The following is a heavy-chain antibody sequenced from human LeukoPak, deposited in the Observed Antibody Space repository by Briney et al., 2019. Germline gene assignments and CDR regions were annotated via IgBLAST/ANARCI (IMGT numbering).Heavy chain of an antibody. D-gene: IGHD3-22*01. CDR1: GSSFTSYW. CDR2: IYPGDSDT. J-gene: IGHJ4*02. CDR3: ARSGYYDSSGYSSDY. V-gene: IGHV5-51*01. Sequence: GAPLKISCKGSGSSFTSYWIGWVRQMPGKGLEWMGIIYPGDSDTRYRLSFQGQVTISAVKSISTAYLQWSSLKASDTAMYYCARSGYYDSSGYSSDYWGQGTRVTVSS.